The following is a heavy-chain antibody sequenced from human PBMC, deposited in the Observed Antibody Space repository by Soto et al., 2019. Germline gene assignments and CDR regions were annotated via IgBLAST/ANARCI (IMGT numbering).Heavy chain of an antibody. D-gene: IGHD6-13*01. V-gene: IGHV3-23*01. Sequence: HPGGSLRLSCAASGFTFSSYAMSWVRQAPGKGLEWVSAISGSGGSTYYADSVKGRFTISRDNSKNTLYLQMNSLRAEDTAVYYCAKDQSSSWDYYYYGMDVWAKGPRSPSP. CDR1: GFTFSSYA. CDR3: AKDQSSSWDYYYYGMDV. CDR2: ISGSGGST. J-gene: IGHJ6*02.